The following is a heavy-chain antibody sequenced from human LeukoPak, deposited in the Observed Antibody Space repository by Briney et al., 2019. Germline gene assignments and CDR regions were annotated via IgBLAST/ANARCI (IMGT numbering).Heavy chain of an antibody. CDR1: GGSFSGCY. Sequence: SETLSLTCAVYGGSFSGCYWSWLRHPPGKGLEWLGEVNHSGRTNYNQSLMSRVTISGDTSKNQVSLKLSSVTAADTAVYYCARGPYCTNGVWDRDAFDILGQGTMVNGSS. V-gene: IGHV4-34*01. J-gene: IGHJ3*02. CDR3: ARGPYCTNGVWDRDAFDI. CDR2: VNHSGRT. D-gene: IGHD2-8*01.